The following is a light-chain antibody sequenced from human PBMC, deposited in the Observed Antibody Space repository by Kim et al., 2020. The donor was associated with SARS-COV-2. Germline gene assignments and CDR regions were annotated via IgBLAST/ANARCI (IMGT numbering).Light chain of an antibody. CDR2: GNS. Sequence: QSALTQPPSVSGAPGQRVTISCTGSSSNIGAGYDVHWYQQLPGTAPKLLIYGNSNRPSGVPDRFSGSKSGTSASLAITGLQAEDEADYYCQSYDSSLSGVFGGGTQLTV. CDR1: SSNIGAGYD. CDR3: QSYDSSLSGV. J-gene: IGLJ2*01. V-gene: IGLV1-40*01.